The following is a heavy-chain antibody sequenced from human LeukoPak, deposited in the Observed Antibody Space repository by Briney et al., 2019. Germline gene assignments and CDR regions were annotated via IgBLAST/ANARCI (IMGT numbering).Heavy chain of an antibody. CDR3: AKAAGTTFIYYYYYMDV. CDR2: ISGSGGST. D-gene: IGHD1-7*01. J-gene: IGHJ6*03. Sequence: GGSLRLSCAASGFTFSSYAMSWVRQAPGKGLEWVSAISGSGGSTYYADSVKGRFTISRDNSKNTLYLQMNSLRAEGTAVYYCAKAAGTTFIYYYYYMDVWGKGTTVTVSS. CDR1: GFTFSSYA. V-gene: IGHV3-23*01.